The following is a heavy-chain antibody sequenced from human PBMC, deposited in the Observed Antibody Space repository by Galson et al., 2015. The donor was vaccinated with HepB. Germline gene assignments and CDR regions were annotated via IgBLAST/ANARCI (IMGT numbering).Heavy chain of an antibody. CDR1: GFTFSSYA. J-gene: IGHJ6*02. CDR3: ARTGYYGPGPQDV. CDR2: ISGSGDST. Sequence: SLRLSCAASGFTFSSYAMSWVRQAPGKGLEWVSGISGSGDSTYYVDSVKGRFTISRDNAQNSLYLQMNSLRVEDTAVYYCARTGYYGPGPQDVWGQGTTVTVSS. D-gene: IGHD3-10*01. V-gene: IGHV3-23*01.